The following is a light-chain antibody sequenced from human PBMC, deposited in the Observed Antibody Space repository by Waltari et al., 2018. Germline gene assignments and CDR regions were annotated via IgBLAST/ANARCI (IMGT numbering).Light chain of an antibody. CDR3: QQYDDHPRT. CDR1: QGIRKY. CDR2: DAS. Sequence: IQMTQSPSSLSASAGDRVTITCQASQGIRKYLGWYQQKPGKATKLLIYDASNLQSGVPSRFSGSGFGTDFTLTITRLQSEDFATYYCQQYDDHPRTFGEGTKVEIK. J-gene: IGKJ1*01. V-gene: IGKV1-8*01.